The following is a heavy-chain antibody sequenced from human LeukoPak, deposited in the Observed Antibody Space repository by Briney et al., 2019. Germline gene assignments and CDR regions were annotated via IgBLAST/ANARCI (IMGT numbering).Heavy chain of an antibody. Sequence: GGSLRLSCAASGFTVSSNYMSWVRQAPGKGLEWLAVISDDGSNKFYADSVKGRLTISRDNYKNTLYVQMNSLRAEDTAVYYCARDYGSGTPYYYFYMDVWGKGTTVTLSS. CDR1: GFTVSSNY. CDR2: ISDDGSNK. J-gene: IGHJ6*03. CDR3: ARDYGSGTPYYYFYMDV. D-gene: IGHD3-10*01. V-gene: IGHV3-30*03.